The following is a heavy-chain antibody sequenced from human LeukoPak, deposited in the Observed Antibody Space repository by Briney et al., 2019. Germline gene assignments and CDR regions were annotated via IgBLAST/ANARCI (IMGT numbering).Heavy chain of an antibody. V-gene: IGHV1-2*02. CDR2: INPNSGGT. D-gene: IGHD1-14*01. CDR1: GYTFTAYY. CDR3: ARPAVTTDAFDI. Sequence: GASVKVSCKASGYTFTAYYMHWVRQAPGQGLEWMGWINPNSGGTNSAQKFQGRVTMTRDTSISTAYMELSRLTSDDTAVYYCARPAVTTDAFDIWGQETMVTVSS. J-gene: IGHJ3*02.